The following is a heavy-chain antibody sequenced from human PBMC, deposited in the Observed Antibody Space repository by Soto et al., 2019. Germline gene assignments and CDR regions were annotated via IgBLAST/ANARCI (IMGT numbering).Heavy chain of an antibody. Sequence: QVHLVQSGAEVKKPGASVKVSCKGSGYAFTTYGITWVRQAPGQGLEWMGWISAHNGNTNYAQKRQGRVTETRDTFTGTAYMDLRRRASDDTAVYDCARGRYGDHWGEGALVTVSS. V-gene: IGHV1-18*01. CDR3: ARGRYGDH. J-gene: IGHJ4*02. CDR1: GYAFTTYG. D-gene: IGHD1-1*01. CDR2: ISAHNGNT.